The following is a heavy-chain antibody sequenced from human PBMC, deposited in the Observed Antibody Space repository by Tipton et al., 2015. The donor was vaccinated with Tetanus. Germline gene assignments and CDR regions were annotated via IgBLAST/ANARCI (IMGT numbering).Heavy chain of an antibody. CDR1: GFTLSNYA. CDR2: ISVRGSHT. V-gene: IGHV3-23*01. Sequence: SLRLSCAASGFTLSNYAMAWVRQAPGKGLEWVSGISVRGSHTYYADPVKGRFSISRDNSKNTVYLQMNSLRDEDTAVYYCARGRGRGAFDLWGQGTMVTVSS. D-gene: IGHD2-15*01. J-gene: IGHJ3*01. CDR3: ARGRGRGAFDL.